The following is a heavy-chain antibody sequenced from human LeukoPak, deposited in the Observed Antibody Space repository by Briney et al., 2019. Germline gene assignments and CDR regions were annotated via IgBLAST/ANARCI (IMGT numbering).Heavy chain of an antibody. CDR3: ARRTSYCSSTSCPFDY. V-gene: IGHV4-59*08. D-gene: IGHD2-2*01. CDR1: GGSTSSYY. J-gene: IGHJ4*02. CDR2: IYYSGST. Sequence: PSETLSLTCTVSGGSTSSYYWSWIRQPPGKGLEWIGYIYYSGSTNYNPSLKSRVTISVDTSKNQFSLRLSSVTAADTAVYYCARRTSYCSSTSCPFDYWGQGTLVTVSS.